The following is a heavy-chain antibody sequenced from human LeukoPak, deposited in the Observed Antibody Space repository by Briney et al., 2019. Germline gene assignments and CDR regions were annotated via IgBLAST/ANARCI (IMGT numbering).Heavy chain of an antibody. J-gene: IGHJ4*02. D-gene: IGHD2-2*03. CDR3: AKAMDIVVVPAADSFDY. CDR2: IRYDGSNK. CDR1: GFTFSSYG. V-gene: IGHV3-30*02. Sequence: GGSLRLSCEASGFTFSSYGMHWVRQAPGKGLEWVAFIRYDGSNKYYADSVKGRFTISRDNSKNTLYLQMNSLRAEDTAVYYCAKAMDIVVVPAADSFDYWGQGTLVTVSS.